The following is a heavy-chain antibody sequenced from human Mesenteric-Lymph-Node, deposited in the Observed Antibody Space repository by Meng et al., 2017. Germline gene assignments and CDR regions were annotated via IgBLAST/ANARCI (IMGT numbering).Heavy chain of an antibody. V-gene: IGHV4-30-4*01. Sequence: QVQLRESGPGLVGPSQTLSLTCPVSGGYMSSGNYYWSWIRQPPGKGLEWIGYIHHSGSAYYNPSLKSRVSISVDTSKNQFSLNLNSMTAADTAVYYCASFDHIPRRNYFDYWGQGTLVTVSS. J-gene: IGHJ4*02. CDR1: GGYMSSGNYY. CDR3: ASFDHIPRRNYFDY. D-gene: IGHD2-21*01. CDR2: IHHSGSA.